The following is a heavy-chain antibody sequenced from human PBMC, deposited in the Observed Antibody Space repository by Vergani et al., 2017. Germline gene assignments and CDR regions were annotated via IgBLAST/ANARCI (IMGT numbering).Heavy chain of an antibody. Sequence: QVQLQESGPGLVKPSQTLSLTCTDSGGSISSGSYYWSWIRQPAGKGLEWIGRIYTSGSTNYNPSLKSRVTISVDTSKNQFSLKLSSVTAADTAVYYCARDAGIAAAGVWGQGTLVTVSS. CDR1: GGSISSGSYY. J-gene: IGHJ4*02. D-gene: IGHD6-13*01. CDR2: IYTSGST. CDR3: ARDAGIAAAGV. V-gene: IGHV4-61*02.